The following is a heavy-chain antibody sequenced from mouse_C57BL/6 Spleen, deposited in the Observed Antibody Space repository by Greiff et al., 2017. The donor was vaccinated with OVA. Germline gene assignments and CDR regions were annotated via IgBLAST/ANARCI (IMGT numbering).Heavy chain of an antibody. D-gene: IGHD3-2*02. J-gene: IGHJ4*01. CDR1: GFTFSDYG. Sequence: EVQGVESGGGLVQPGGSLKLSCAASGFTFSDYGMAWVRQAPRKGPEWVAFISNLAYSIYYADTVTGRFTISRENAKNTLYLEMSSLRSEDTAMYYCARGGSGYVNYAMDYWGQGTSVTVSS. V-gene: IGHV5-15*01. CDR3: ARGGSGYVNYAMDY. CDR2: ISNLAYSI.